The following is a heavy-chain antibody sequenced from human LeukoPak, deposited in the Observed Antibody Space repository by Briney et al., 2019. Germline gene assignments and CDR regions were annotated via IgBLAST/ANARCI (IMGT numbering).Heavy chain of an antibody. Sequence: ASVKVSCKASGYTFTSYGISWVRQAPGQGLEWMGWISAYNGNTNYAQKLQGRVTMTTDTSTSTAYMELRSLSSDDTAVYYCARDTRYYDSSGYLPFDYWGQGTLVTVSS. D-gene: IGHD3-22*01. CDR2: ISAYNGNT. CDR1: GYTFTSYG. CDR3: ARDTRYYDSSGYLPFDY. V-gene: IGHV1-18*01. J-gene: IGHJ4*02.